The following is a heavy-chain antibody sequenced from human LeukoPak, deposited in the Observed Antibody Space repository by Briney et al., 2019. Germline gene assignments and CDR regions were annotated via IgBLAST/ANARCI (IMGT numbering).Heavy chain of an antibody. CDR2: IYHSGST. CDR1: GYSISSGYY. J-gene: IGHJ5*02. V-gene: IGHV4-38-2*02. D-gene: IGHD5-24*01. Sequence: SETLSLTCTVSGYSISSGYYWSWIRQSPGKRLEWVGTIYHSGSTMYIPSLRSRVSISVDTSKNQFSLKLTSVTAADTAVYYCARDWSLDGYNRFDLWGQGALVTVSS. CDR3: ARDWSLDGYNRFDL.